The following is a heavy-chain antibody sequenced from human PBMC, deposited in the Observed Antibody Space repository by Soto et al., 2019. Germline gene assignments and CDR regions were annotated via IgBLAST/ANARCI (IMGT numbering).Heavy chain of an antibody. J-gene: IGHJ4*02. V-gene: IGHV4-39*01. CDR2: IHYSGST. CDR1: GDSISITSYY. D-gene: IGHD2-15*01. Sequence: PSETLSLACTVAGDSISITSYYWGWVSQPPGKGLEWIGSIHYSGSTHYNPSLQSRVTISGDASKKQFSLKLRSVTAADTAVYYCASTKDETLYFDYWGQGTLVTVSS. CDR3: ASTKDETLYFDY.